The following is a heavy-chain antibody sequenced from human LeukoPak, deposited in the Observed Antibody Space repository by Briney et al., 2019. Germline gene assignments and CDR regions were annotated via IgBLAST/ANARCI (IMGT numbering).Heavy chain of an antibody. CDR2: IHYSGST. CDR1: GGSVAPYY. J-gene: IGHJ3*02. CDR3: ARDDSDYDDAFLI. Sequence: SETLSLTCSVSGGSVAPYYWNWIRQSRWKGVEWIGYIHYSGSTKYNPSLESRVTISVDTSRNQFSLKLNSVTAADTAVYYCARDDSDYDDAFLIWGQGTMVSVSS. V-gene: IGHV4-59*02. D-gene: IGHD5-12*01.